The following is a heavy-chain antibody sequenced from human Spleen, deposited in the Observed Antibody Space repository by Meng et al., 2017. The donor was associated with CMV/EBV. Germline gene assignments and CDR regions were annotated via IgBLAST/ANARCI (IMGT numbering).Heavy chain of an antibody. V-gene: IGHV4-59*01. D-gene: IGHD2-2*01. CDR1: GGSISSYY. CDR3: ARDLSLGYCSSTSCYLSHNWFDT. J-gene: IGHJ5*02. CDR2: IYYSGST. Sequence: GSLRLSCTVSGGSISSYYWSWIRQPPGKGLEWIGYIYYSGSTKYNPSLKSRVTISVDTSKNQLSLKLSSVTAADTAVYYCARDLSLGYCSSTSCYLSHNWFDTWGQGTLVTVSS.